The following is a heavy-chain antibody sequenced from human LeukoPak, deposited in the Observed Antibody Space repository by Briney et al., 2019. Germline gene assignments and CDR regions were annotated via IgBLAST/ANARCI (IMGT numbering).Heavy chain of an antibody. D-gene: IGHD3-22*01. Sequence: PSETLSLTCAVYGGSFSGYSWSWIRQAPGKGLEWIGEINHSGSTNYNPSLKSRVTISVDTSKNQFSLKLNSVTAADTAVYYCARNYDDSGWAFDIWGQGTMVTVST. CDR1: GGSFSGYS. CDR3: ARNYDDSGWAFDI. CDR2: INHSGST. J-gene: IGHJ3*02. V-gene: IGHV4-34*01.